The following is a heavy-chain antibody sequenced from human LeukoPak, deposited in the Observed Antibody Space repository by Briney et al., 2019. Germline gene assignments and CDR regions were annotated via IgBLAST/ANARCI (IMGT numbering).Heavy chain of an antibody. CDR3: CAGEGGGATVLFDY. CDR2: IIPIFGTA. CDR1: GGTFSSYA. D-gene: IGHD1-26*01. J-gene: IGHJ4*02. Sequence: SVKISCKASGGTFSSYAISWVRQAHGQGLEWKGGIIPIFGTANYAQKFQSRVTITADESTSTAYLVLRSLVSADTAVYYCCAGEGGGATVLFDYWGQGTRVTVSS. V-gene: IGHV1-69*13.